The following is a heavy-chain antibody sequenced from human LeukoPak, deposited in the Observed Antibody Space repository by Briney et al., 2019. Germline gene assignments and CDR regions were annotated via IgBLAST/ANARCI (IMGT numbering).Heavy chain of an antibody. D-gene: IGHD6-19*01. Sequence: PGGSLRLSCADSGFRLSRYYMSWVRQAPGKGLEWVANIKQDGSERFYDDSVKGRFTISRDNAKNSLYLQMNSLRAEDTAVYYCARGSGWLIDYWGQGTLVTVSS. CDR1: GFRLSRYY. CDR2: IKQDGSER. CDR3: ARGSGWLIDY. V-gene: IGHV3-7*04. J-gene: IGHJ4*02.